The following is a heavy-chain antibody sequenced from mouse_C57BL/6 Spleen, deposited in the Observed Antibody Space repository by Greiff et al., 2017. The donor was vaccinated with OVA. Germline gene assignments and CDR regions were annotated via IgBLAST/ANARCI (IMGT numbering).Heavy chain of an antibody. CDR2: INYDGSST. CDR3: AKIYYDYGWGAMDY. D-gene: IGHD2-4*01. J-gene: IGHJ4*01. V-gene: IGHV5-16*01. CDR1: GFTFSDYY. Sequence: DVKLVESEGGLVQPGSSMKLSCTASGFTFSDYYMAWVRQVPEKGLEWVANINYDGSSTYYLDSLKSRFIISRDNAKNILYLQMSSLKSADTATYYCAKIYYDYGWGAMDYWGQGTSVTVSS.